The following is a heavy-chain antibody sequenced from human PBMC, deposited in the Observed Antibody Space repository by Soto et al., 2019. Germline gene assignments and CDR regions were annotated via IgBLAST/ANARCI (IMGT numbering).Heavy chain of an antibody. CDR3: AKDRQGAILWFGEFYGMDV. CDR2: ISYDGSNK. V-gene: IGHV3-30*18. D-gene: IGHD3-10*01. J-gene: IGHJ6*02. CDR1: GFTFSSYG. Sequence: QVQLVESGGGVVQPGRSLRLSCAASGFTFSSYGMHWVRQAPGKGLEWVAVISYDGSNKYYADSVKGRFTISRDNSKNTLYLQMNSLRAEDTAVYYCAKDRQGAILWFGEFYGMDVWGQGTTVTVSS.